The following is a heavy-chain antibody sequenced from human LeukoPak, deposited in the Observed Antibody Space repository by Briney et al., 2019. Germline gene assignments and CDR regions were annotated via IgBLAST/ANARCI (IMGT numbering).Heavy chain of an antibody. CDR2: MNPNSDNT. CDR3: ARVGYSNSYDY. CDR1: GYTFTNFD. Sequence: ASVKVSCKASGYTFTNFDINWVRQATGQGLEWMGWMNPNSDNTGHAQKFQGRLTITWDTSISTAYMELSSLRSDDTAVYYCARVGYSNSYDYWGQGTPVTVSS. V-gene: IGHV1-8*03. D-gene: IGHD4-11*01. J-gene: IGHJ4*02.